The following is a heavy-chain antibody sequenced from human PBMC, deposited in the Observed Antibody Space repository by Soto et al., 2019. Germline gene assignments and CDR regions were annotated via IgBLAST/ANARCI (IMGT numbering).Heavy chain of an antibody. CDR1: GYTFTSYG. J-gene: IGHJ6*02. Sequence: QVQLVQSGAEVKKPGASVKVSCKASGYTFTSYGISWVRQAPGQGLEWMGWISAYNGNTNYAQKLQGRVTMTTDTSQSTAYMELRSLRSDDTAVYYCAREWLAVAGLYYYGMDVWGQGTTVTVSS. CDR2: ISAYNGNT. V-gene: IGHV1-18*01. CDR3: AREWLAVAGLYYYGMDV. D-gene: IGHD6-19*01.